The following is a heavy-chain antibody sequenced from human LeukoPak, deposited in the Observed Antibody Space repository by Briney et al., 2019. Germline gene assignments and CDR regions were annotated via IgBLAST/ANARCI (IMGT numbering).Heavy chain of an antibody. CDR3: ARGAYSSGWYRRYYFDY. V-gene: IGHV4-59*01. CDR1: GGSISSYY. CDR2: IYYSGST. J-gene: IGHJ4*02. Sequence: PSETLSLTCTVSGGSISSYYWSWIRQPPRKGLEWIGYIYYSGSTNYTPSLTSRVTISVDTSKNQFALKLSSVTAADTAVYYCARGAYSSGWYRRYYFDYWGQGTLVTVSS. D-gene: IGHD6-19*01.